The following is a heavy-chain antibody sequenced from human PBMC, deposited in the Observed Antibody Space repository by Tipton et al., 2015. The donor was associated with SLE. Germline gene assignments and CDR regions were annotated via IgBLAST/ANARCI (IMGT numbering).Heavy chain of an antibody. Sequence: SLRLSCAASGFTFSTYIMNWVRQAPGKGLEWVSSISSCSSYIYYADSVKGRFTISRDNAKNSLYLQMNSLRAEDTAVYYCASQAESAAFHIWGQGTMVTVSS. D-gene: IGHD2/OR15-2a*01. CDR1: GFTFSTYI. V-gene: IGHV3-21*03. CDR3: ASQAESAAFHI. J-gene: IGHJ3*02. CDR2: ISSCSSYI.